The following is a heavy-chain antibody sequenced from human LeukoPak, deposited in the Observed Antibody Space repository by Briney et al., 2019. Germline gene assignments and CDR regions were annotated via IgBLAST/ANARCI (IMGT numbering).Heavy chain of an antibody. CDR3: AKGSMVGVLCCFDY. CDR2: ISYDGSNK. CDR1: GFTFSSYG. J-gene: IGHJ4*02. V-gene: IGHV3-30*18. Sequence: GGFLRLSCAASGFTFSSYGMHWVRQAPGKGLEWVAVISYDGSNKYYADSVKGRFTISRDNSKNTLYLQMNSLRAEDTAVYYCAKGSMVGVLCCFDYWGQGTLVTVSS. D-gene: IGHD3-10*01.